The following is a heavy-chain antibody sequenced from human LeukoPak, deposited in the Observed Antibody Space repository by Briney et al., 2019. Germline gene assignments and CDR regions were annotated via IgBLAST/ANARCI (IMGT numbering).Heavy chain of an antibody. J-gene: IGHJ4*02. D-gene: IGHD3-22*01. CDR3: ARDDSSKIGDY. V-gene: IGHV1-46*01. CDR2: ISAYNGNT. CDR1: GYTFTGYY. Sequence: ASVKVCCKSSGYTFTGYYMHWVRQAPGQGLEWMGWISAYNGNTSYAQEFQGRVTMTRDTSTSTVYMELSSLRSEDTAVYYCARDDSSKIGDYWGQGTLVTVSS.